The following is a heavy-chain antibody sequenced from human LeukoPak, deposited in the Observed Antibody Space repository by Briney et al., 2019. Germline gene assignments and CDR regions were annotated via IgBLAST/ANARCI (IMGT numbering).Heavy chain of an antibody. CDR2: ISGSGGST. J-gene: IGHJ3*02. V-gene: IGHV3-23*01. D-gene: IGHD2-21*01. CDR1: GFTFSSYA. CDR3: AKDSVVVIAKGDAFDI. Sequence: GGSLRLSCAASGFTFSSYAMSSVRQAPGKGQEWVSTISGSGGSTHYADSVKGRFTISRDNSKNMLYLQMNSLRAEDTAVYYCAKDSVVVIAKGDAFDIWGQGTMVTVSS.